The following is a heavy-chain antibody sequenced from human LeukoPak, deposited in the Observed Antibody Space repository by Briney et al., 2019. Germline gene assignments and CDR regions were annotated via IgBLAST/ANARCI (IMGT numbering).Heavy chain of an antibody. J-gene: IGHJ6*03. CDR3: ARSPAGYMDV. D-gene: IGHD2-2*01. V-gene: IGHV1-46*01. CDR2: INPSGGST. Sequence: ASVKVSCKASGYTFTSYYMHWVRQAPGQGLEWMGMINPSGGSTTYAQKFQGRVTMTRDTSTSTVYMELSSLRSEDTAVYYCARSPAGYMDVWGQGTTVTVSS. CDR1: GYTFTSYY.